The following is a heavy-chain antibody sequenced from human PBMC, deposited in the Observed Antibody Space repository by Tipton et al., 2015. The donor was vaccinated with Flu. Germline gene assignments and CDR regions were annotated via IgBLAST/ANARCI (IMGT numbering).Heavy chain of an antibody. D-gene: IGHD1-26*01. V-gene: IGHV3-53*01. CDR1: GFSVSRNY. CDR2: IYGGGGA. Sequence: SLRLSCAASGFSVSRNYMNWVRQAPGKGLEWVSVIYGGGGAYYADPVKGRFNISRDNSENKLFLQMTSLRAEDTAVYYCARGFGGTYAIDYWGQGTLVTVSS. J-gene: IGHJ4*02. CDR3: ARGFGGTYAIDY.